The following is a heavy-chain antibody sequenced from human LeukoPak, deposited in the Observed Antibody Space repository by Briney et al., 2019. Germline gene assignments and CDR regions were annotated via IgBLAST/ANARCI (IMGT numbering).Heavy chain of an antibody. CDR1: GGSMNGNY. D-gene: IGHD7-27*01. J-gene: IGHJ4*02. CDR3: ARDSHWGVPFDY. V-gene: IGHV4-4*07. CDR2: MYASGGST. Sequence: SETLSLTCTVSGGSMNGNYWSWIRQPARKGLEWIGRMYASGGSTNYNPSLKSRVTMSVDTSKNQFSLKLSSVTAADTAVYYCARDSHWGVPFDYWGQGIVVTVSS.